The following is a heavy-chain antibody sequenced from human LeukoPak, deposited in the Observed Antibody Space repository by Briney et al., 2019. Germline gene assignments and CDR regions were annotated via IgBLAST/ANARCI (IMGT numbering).Heavy chain of an antibody. CDR1: GFTFRNSE. CDR2: ISSSGTAI. J-gene: IGHJ4*02. D-gene: IGHD6-13*01. CDR3: ARDAGGIAAVPYYFDY. V-gene: IGHV3-48*03. Sequence: PGGSLRLSCAASGFTFRNSEINWVRQAPGKGLEWVSYISSSGTAILYADSVKGRFTVSRDNAKNSLSLQMSSLRAEDTAVYYCARDAGGIAAVPYYFDYWGQGTLVTVSS.